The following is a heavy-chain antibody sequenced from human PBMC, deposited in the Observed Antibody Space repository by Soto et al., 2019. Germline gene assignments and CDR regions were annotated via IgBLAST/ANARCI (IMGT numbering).Heavy chain of an antibody. CDR3: ARQEDTGMARIDY. D-gene: IGHD5-18*01. CDR1: GYTFTSYG. V-gene: IGHV1-18*01. Sequence: RASVKVSCKASGYTFTSYGISWVRQAPGQGLEWMGWISAYNGNTNYAQKLQGRVTMTTETSTSTAYMELRSLRSDETAVYYCARQEDTGMARIDYWGQGTLITVSS. J-gene: IGHJ4*02. CDR2: ISAYNGNT.